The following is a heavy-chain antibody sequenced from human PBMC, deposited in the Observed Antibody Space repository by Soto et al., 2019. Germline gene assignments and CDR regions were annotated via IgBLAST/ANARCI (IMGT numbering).Heavy chain of an antibody. D-gene: IGHD5-12*01. Sequence: QVHLVQSGAEVKKPGSSVNVSCKASGGTFSNYAITWVRQAPGQGLEWVGRIITIFGTTNVAQKFKGRVTITADESTTTAYMELSGLRSDDTAVYYCAKDGGADGYFGNWLDPWGQGTLVTVSS. CDR3: AKDGGADGYFGNWLDP. CDR2: IITIFGTT. CDR1: GGTFSNYA. J-gene: IGHJ5*02. V-gene: IGHV1-69*15.